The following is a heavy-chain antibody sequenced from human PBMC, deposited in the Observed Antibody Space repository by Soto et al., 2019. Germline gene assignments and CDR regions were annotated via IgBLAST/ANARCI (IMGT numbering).Heavy chain of an antibody. J-gene: IGHJ6*02. V-gene: IGHV3-30-3*01. CDR2: VSYDGDKK. CDR1: GFTFSTYA. D-gene: IGHD1-26*01. CDR3: RRGGGSSSYYYFGMDV. Sequence: QEKLVQSGGGVVQPGKSLRLSCAASGFTFSTYAMHWVRLAPGKGLEWVAVVSYDGDKKYYGDSVRGRFTISRDNSKNALFLQMNGLTTEDAAVYYCRRGGGSSSYYYFGMDVWGHGTAVTVSS.